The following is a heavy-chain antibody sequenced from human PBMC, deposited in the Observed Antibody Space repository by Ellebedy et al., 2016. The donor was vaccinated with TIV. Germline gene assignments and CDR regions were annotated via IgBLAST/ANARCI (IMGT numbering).Heavy chain of an antibody. Sequence: MPSETLSLTCVVKGGSFNGYLWSWIPQSHGKGLAWLGSLNYGGESYFDPSLKSRVTMSLDTSKNQFSLKVNSVTAADTAIYYCASHRGFYSGWSFDYWGQGNLTTVSS. CDR1: GGSFNGYL. D-gene: IGHD5-12*01. V-gene: IGHV4-34*01. J-gene: IGHJ4*02. CDR2: LNYGGES. CDR3: ASHRGFYSGWSFDY.